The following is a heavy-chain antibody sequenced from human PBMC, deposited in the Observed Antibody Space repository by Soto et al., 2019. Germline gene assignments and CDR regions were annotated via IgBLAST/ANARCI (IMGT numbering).Heavy chain of an antibody. J-gene: IGHJ4*02. Sequence: EVQLLESGGGLVQPGGSLRLSCAASGFTFSSYAMSWVRQAPGKGLEWVSAISGSGGSTYYADSVKGRFTISRDNSKNTLYLQMHSLRAEDTAVYYCAKRLGDFWSGYPTPRFDYWGQGTLVTVSS. CDR3: AKRLGDFWSGYPTPRFDY. D-gene: IGHD3-3*01. CDR1: GFTFSSYA. V-gene: IGHV3-23*01. CDR2: ISGSGGST.